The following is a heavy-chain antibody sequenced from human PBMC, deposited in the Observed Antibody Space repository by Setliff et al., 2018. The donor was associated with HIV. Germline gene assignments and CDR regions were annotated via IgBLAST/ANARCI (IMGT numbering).Heavy chain of an antibody. CDR1: GASISGYY. V-gene: IGHV4-59*01. D-gene: IGHD6-19*01. CDR2: ISYTGST. Sequence: SETLSLTCNVSGASISGYYWSWIRQPPGKGLELIGYISYTGSTNYNPSLKSRVTISVDRSKNQFSLKLNSMTAADTAVYYCARVPGYSSGTSYMDVWGKGTTVTVSS. J-gene: IGHJ6*03. CDR3: ARVPGYSSGTSYMDV.